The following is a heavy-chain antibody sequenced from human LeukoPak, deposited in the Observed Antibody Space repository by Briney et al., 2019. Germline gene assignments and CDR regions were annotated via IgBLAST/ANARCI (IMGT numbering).Heavy chain of an antibody. V-gene: IGHV4-30-2*01. CDR2: IYHSGST. Sequence: SETLSLTCTVSGGSISSGGYYWSWIRQPPGKGLEWIGYIYHSGSTYYNPSLKSRVTISVDTSKNQFSLKLSSVTAADTAVYYCAREDWNFEYWGQGTLVTVSS. CDR3: AREDWNFEY. J-gene: IGHJ4*02. D-gene: IGHD3/OR15-3a*01. CDR1: GGSISSGGYY.